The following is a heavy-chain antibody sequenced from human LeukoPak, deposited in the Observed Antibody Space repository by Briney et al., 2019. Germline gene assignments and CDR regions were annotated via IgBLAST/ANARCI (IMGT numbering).Heavy chain of an antibody. V-gene: IGHV3-23*01. CDR1: GFTFSNDV. J-gene: IGHJ3*02. CDR3: AKDTAAVGTDAFDI. CDR2: ITSGGST. Sequence: GGSLRLSCAASGFTFSNDVMRWVRQAPGKGLEWVSSITSGGSTYYADSVKGRFTISRDNSENTLYLQMNSLRAEDTAVYYCAKDTAAVGTDAFDIWGQGTTVTVSS. D-gene: IGHD6-19*01.